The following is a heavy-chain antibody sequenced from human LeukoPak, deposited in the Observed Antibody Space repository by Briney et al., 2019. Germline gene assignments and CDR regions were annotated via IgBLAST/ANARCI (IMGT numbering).Heavy chain of an antibody. CDR1: RYTFTSYD. Sequence: ASVKVSCKASRYTFTSYDINWVRQATGDGREWMGWMNANSGNTGYAQEFQGRVTNTRNTSVNTAYMELSSLRSEDTAVYYCARIGTAPGDPAAFDIWGQGTMVTVSS. CDR3: ARIGTAPGDPAAFDI. V-gene: IGHV1-8*03. J-gene: IGHJ3*02. CDR2: MNANSGNT. D-gene: IGHD7-27*01.